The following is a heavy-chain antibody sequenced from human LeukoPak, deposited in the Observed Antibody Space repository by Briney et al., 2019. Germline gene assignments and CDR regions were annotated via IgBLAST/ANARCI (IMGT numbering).Heavy chain of an antibody. CDR3: ARQSVAAAGDSDY. V-gene: IGHV4-38-2*01. Sequence: SETLSHTCAVSGYSISSGYYWGWIRQPPGKGLEWIGSIYHRGSTYYNPSLKSRVTISVDTSKNQFSLKLSSVTAADTAVYYCARQSVAAAGDSDYWGQGTLVTVSS. CDR1: GYSISSGYY. D-gene: IGHD6-13*01. CDR2: IYHRGST. J-gene: IGHJ4*02.